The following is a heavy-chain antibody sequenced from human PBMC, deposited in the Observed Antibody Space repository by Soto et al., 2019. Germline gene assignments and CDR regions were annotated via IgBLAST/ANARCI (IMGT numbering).Heavy chain of an antibody. D-gene: IGHD1-7*01. V-gene: IGHV3-23*01. CDR1: GFTFSTYA. J-gene: IGHJ4*02. CDR2: ISANGQGI. Sequence: GGSLRLSCAASGFTFSTYALSWVRQAPGKGLEWVSAISANGQGIYYADSVRGRFTISRDNSKDTIFLHMDSLRAEDTAVYYCAKDRNYPRDQFHYWGQGTLVTVSS. CDR3: AKDRNYPRDQFHY.